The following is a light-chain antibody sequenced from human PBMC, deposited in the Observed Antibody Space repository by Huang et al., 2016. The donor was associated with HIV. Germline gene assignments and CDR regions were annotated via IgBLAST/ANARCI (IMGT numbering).Light chain of an antibody. CDR3: QQYDNVPPLT. CDR1: QDIGIY. J-gene: IGKJ4*01. CDR2: DSS. Sequence: DIQMTQSPSALSASVGDRVTITCQASQDIGIYLNWYQHKPGKAPKLLIPDSSKLEIGVPSRFSGSGSGTDFTFTINSLQPEDIATYYCQQYDNVPPLTFGGGTKVEI. V-gene: IGKV1-33*01.